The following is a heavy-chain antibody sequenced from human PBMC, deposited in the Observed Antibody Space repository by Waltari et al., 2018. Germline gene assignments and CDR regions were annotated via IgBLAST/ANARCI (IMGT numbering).Heavy chain of an antibody. V-gene: IGHV2-5*01. Sequence: QITLKESGPTLVKPTQTLTLTCTFSGFSLSTSGVGVGWIRQPPGKALEWLALIYWNDDKRYSPSLKSRLTITKDTSKTQVVLTMTNMDPVDTATYYCAHSEAIFGVVIRAYYFDYWGQGTLVTVSS. D-gene: IGHD3-3*01. CDR2: IYWNDDK. J-gene: IGHJ4*02. CDR1: GFSLSTSGVG. CDR3: AHSEAIFGVVIRAYYFDY.